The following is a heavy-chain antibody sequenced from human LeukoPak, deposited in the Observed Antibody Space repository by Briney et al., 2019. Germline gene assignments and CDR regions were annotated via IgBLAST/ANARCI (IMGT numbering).Heavy chain of an antibody. V-gene: IGHV4-38-2*01. CDR3: ARGDNYYDSSGYLD. CDR1: GYSISSGYY. D-gene: IGHD3-22*01. CDR2: IYHSGT. J-gene: IGHJ4*02. Sequence: PSETLSLTCVVSGYSISSGYYWAWIRQPPGKGLEWIGSIYHSGTHYNPSLESRPTISVDTPKNQFSLQLSSVTAADTAVYYCARGDNYYDSSGYLDWGQGTLVTVSS.